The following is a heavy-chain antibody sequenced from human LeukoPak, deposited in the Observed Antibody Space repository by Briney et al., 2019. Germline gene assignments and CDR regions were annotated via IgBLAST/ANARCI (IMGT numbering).Heavy chain of an antibody. CDR2: IIPIFGTT. Sequence: SVKVSCKASGYTFTSYGISWVRQAPGQGLEWMGGIIPIFGTTNYAQKFQDRVTITADKSTSTAYMELSSLRSEDTAVYYCAKDIYDSSGYYYLDYWGQGTLVTVSS. J-gene: IGHJ4*02. V-gene: IGHV1-69*06. D-gene: IGHD3-22*01. CDR1: GYTFTSYG. CDR3: AKDIYDSSGYYYLDY.